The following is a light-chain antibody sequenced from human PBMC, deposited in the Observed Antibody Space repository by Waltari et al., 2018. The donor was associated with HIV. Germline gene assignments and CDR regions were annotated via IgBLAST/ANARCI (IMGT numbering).Light chain of an antibody. J-gene: IGLJ3*02. V-gene: IGLV3-25*03. Sequence: SYELTQPPSVSVSPGQTARITCSGAALSKHFTYWYKQKPGQAPVLMIYKNTERPSGIHERISETTPGKTVTLTISGAQAEDDADYYCQSGDKSGSWVFGGGTRLTVL. CDR3: QSGDKSGSWV. CDR2: KNT. CDR1: ALSKHF.